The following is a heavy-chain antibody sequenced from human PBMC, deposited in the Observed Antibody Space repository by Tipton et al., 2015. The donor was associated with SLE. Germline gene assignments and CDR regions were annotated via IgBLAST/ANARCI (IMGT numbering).Heavy chain of an antibody. CDR1: GGSITGYY. J-gene: IGHJ4*02. Sequence: TLSLTCTVSGGSITGYYWTWIRQPPGKGLESIGYIYHSGSAHYNPSLKSRLTISIGTSKNQFSLKLSSVTAADTAVYYCARSEYSSGLIDYWGQGTLVTVSS. V-gene: IGHV4-59*07. CDR2: IYHSGSA. D-gene: IGHD6-19*01. CDR3: ARSEYSSGLIDY.